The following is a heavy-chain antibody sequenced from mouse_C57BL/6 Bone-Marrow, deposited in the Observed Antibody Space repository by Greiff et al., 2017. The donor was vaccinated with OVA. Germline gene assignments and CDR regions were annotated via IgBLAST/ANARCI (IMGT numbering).Heavy chain of an antibody. CDR2: IHPSDSDT. J-gene: IGHJ4*01. V-gene: IGHV1-74*01. D-gene: IGHD2-3*01. CDR1: GYTFTSYW. Sequence: QVQLKQPGAELVKPGASVKVSCKASGYTFTSYWMHWVKQRPGQGLEWIGRIHPSDSDTNYNQKFKGKATLTVDKSSSTAYMQLSSLTSEDSAVYYCAIHDGYPYAMDYWGQGTSVTVSS. CDR3: AIHDGYPYAMDY.